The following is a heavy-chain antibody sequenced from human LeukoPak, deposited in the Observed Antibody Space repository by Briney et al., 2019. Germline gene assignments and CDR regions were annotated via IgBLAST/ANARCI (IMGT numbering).Heavy chain of an antibody. CDR3: ARDLGYCSGGSCPPGQGVFDY. D-gene: IGHD2-15*01. V-gene: IGHV1-69*06. CDR2: IIPIFGTA. Sequence: ASVKVSCKASGGTFSSYAISWVRQAPGQGLEWMGGIIPIFGTANYAQKFQGRVTIIADKSTSTAYMELSSLRSEDTAVYYCARDLGYCSGGSCPPGQGVFDYWGQGTLVTVSS. J-gene: IGHJ4*02. CDR1: GGTFSSYA.